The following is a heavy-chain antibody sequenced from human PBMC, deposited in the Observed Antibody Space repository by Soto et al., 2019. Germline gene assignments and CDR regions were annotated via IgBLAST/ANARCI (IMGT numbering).Heavy chain of an antibody. V-gene: IGHV3-23*01. Sequence: GGSLRLSCAASGFTFNTYAMSWVRQAPGKGLEWVSAISASYSTYYADSVKGRFTISRDNSMNALYLQMNSLRIEDTAVYYCAHPRGYGVFDAYDISGQGTMVTVSS. CDR3: AHPRGYGVFDAYDI. CDR2: ISASYST. J-gene: IGHJ3*02. CDR1: GFTFNTYA. D-gene: IGHD4-17*01.